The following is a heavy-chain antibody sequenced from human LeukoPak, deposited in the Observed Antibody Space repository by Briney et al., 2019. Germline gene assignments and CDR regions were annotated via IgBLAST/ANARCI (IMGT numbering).Heavy chain of an antibody. CDR3: ARAPMETLTIYFYY. CDR1: GGSISSYY. CDR2: IYSSGST. V-gene: IGHV4-4*07. D-gene: IGHD2-8*01. J-gene: IGHJ4*02. Sequence: SETLSLTCTVSGGSISSYYWSWIRQPAGKGPEWIGRIYSSGSTNYNPSLKSRVTLSVDTSKNQFSLRLSSVTAADTAVYYCARAPMETLTIYFYYWGQGTLVTVA.